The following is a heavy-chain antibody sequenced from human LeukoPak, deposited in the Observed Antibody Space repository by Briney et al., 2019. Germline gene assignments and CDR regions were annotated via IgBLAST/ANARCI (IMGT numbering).Heavy chain of an antibody. J-gene: IGHJ5*02. CDR3: ARVIAVAGIGWFDP. V-gene: IGHV4-59*01. Sequence: SGTLSLTCTVSGGSISSYYWSWIRQPPGKGLEWIGYIYYSGSTNYNPSLKSRVTISVDTSKNQFSLKLSSVTAADTAVYYCARVIAVAGIGWFDPWGQGTLVTVSS. CDR2: IYYSGST. CDR1: GGSISSYY. D-gene: IGHD6-19*01.